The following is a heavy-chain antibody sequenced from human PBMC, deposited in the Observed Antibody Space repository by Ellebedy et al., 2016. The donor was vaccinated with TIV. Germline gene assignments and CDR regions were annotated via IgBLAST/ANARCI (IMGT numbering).Heavy chain of an antibody. CDR3: ASHAAGYTGYDLWYFDL. CDR1: GGTFSSFA. J-gene: IGHJ2*01. CDR2: MVPIFVTT. V-gene: IGHV1-69*05. Sequence: AASVKVSCKASGGTFSSFAITCVRHAPGQRLEWMRGMVPIFVTTKYAKKFQDRVTITTDKSRITAQMELSSLRSEDTAVYYCASHAAGYTGYDLWYFDLWGRGTLVTVSS. D-gene: IGHD5-12*01.